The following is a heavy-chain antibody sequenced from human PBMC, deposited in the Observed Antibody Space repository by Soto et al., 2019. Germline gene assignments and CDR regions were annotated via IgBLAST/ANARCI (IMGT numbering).Heavy chain of an antibody. V-gene: IGHV4-59*08. CDR2: IHHSGST. J-gene: IGHJ6*02. D-gene: IGHD3-10*01. CDR3: ARQGFGQLDVLVDV. Sequence: ETLSLTCSVSGGSITSHYCSWFRQPPGKGLEWIGYIHHSGSTSYNPSLKSRVTMSVDTSKNQFSLKLSSVTAADTALYYCARQGFGQLDVLVDVWGPGTTVSVSS. CDR1: GGSITSHY.